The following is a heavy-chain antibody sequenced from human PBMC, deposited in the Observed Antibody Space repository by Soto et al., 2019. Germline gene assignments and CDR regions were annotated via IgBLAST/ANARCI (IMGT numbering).Heavy chain of an antibody. Sequence: QVQLQESGPGLVKPSETLSLTCTVSGGSVSSGSYYWSWIRQPPGKGLEWIGYIYYSGSTNYNPSLKSRVTISVDTSKNQFSLKLSSVTAADTAVHYCARDGGMITFGGVIVPAGFDYWGQGTLVTVSS. CDR2: IYYSGST. J-gene: IGHJ4*02. V-gene: IGHV4-61*01. CDR3: ARDGGMITFGGVIVPAGFDY. CDR1: GGSVSSGSYY. D-gene: IGHD3-16*02.